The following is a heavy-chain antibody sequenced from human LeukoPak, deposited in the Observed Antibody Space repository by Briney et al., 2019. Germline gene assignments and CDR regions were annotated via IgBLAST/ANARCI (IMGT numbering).Heavy chain of an antibody. J-gene: IGHJ6*02. CDR1: GCSISSYY. D-gene: IGHD1-1*01. CDR2: IYYSGST. CDR3: ARRHWNDNYGMDV. V-gene: IGHV4-59*08. Sequence: SETLSLTCTVSGCSISSYYWSWIRQPPGKGLEWIGYIYYSGSTNYNPSLKSRVTISVDTSKNQFSLKLSSVTAADTAVYYCARRHWNDNYGMDVWGQGTTVTVSS.